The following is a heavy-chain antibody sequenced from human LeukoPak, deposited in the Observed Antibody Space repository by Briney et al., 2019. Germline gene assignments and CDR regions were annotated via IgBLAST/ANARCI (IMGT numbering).Heavy chain of an antibody. CDR1: GFTFDDYA. J-gene: IGHJ4*02. Sequence: GGSLRLSCAASGFTFDDYAMHWVRQAPGKGLEWVSLISGDGGSTYYADSVKGRFTISRDNSKNSLYLQMNSLRTEDTALYYCAKSLLSFDWSYPFFDYWGQGTLVTVSS. D-gene: IGHD3-9*01. CDR3: AKSLLSFDWSYPFFDY. V-gene: IGHV3-43*02. CDR2: ISGDGGST.